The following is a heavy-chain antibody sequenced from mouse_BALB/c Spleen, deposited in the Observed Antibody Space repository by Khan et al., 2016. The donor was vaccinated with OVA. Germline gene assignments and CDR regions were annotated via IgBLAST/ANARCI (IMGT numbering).Heavy chain of an antibody. CDR3: ARSVTITTVVATYFDY. Sequence: EVQLQESGPGLVKPSQSLSLTCTVTGYSITSDYAWNWIRQFPGNKLEWMGYISYSGRTSYNPSLKSRISITRDTSKNQFFLQLSSVSTEDTATYYWARSVTITTVVATYFDYWGQGTTLTVSS. V-gene: IGHV3-2*02. D-gene: IGHD1-1*01. CDR1: GYSITSDYA. J-gene: IGHJ2*01. CDR2: ISYSGRT.